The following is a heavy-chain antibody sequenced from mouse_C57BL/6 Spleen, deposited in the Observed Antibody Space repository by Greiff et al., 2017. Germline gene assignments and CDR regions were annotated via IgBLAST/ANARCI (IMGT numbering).Heavy chain of an antibody. D-gene: IGHD1-1*01. J-gene: IGHJ2*01. Sequence: VQLQQPGAELVKPGASVKMSCKASGYTFTGYCITWVKQRPGQGLEWIGCIYPGSGSINYNEKFKDKATLTVDTSSSTAYMQLSSLTSEDSAVYEGERSPTSDYYGSPEIDYWGQGTTLTVSS. CDR1: GYTFTGYC. V-gene: IGHV1-55*01. CDR3: ERSPTSDYYGSPEIDY. CDR2: IYPGSGSI.